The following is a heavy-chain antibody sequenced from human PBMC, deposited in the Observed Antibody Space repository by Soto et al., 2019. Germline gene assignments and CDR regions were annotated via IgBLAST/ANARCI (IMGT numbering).Heavy chain of an antibody. CDR2: MNPNSGNT. Sequence: QVQLVQSGAEVKKSGASVKVSCKASGYTFTSHDINWVRQATGQGLEWMGWMNPNSGNTGYAQKFQGRVTMTRNTSISTAYMELISLRSEDTAVYYCARWDYGYYARFDYWGQGTLVTVSS. V-gene: IGHV1-8*01. CDR3: ARWDYGYYARFDY. D-gene: IGHD4-17*01. J-gene: IGHJ4*02. CDR1: GYTFTSHD.